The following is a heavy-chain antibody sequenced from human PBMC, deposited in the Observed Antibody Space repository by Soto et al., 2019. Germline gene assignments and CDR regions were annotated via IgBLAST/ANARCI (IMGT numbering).Heavy chain of an antibody. CDR3: AQLGGYCSGGSCPYGMDV. V-gene: IGHV4-34*01. D-gene: IGHD2-15*01. CDR2: INHSGST. J-gene: IGHJ6*02. Sequence: PSETLSLTCAVYGGSFSGYYWSWIRQPPGKGLEWIGEINHSGSTNYNPSLKSRVTISVDTSKNQFSLKLSSVTAADTAVYYCAQLGGYCSGGSCPYGMDVWCQGTTVTVS. CDR1: GGSFSGYY.